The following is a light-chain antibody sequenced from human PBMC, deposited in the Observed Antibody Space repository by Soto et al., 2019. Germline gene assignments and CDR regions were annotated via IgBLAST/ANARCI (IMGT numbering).Light chain of an antibody. Sequence: EIVLTQSPATLSLSPGERATLSCRASQSLNTYLAWYQQKPGQAPRLLIYNASKTATGITARFSGGGSGTDFTLTISSLEPEDFAVYYCQQRTNWPLYTFGQGTDLEIK. CDR3: QQRTNWPLYT. J-gene: IGKJ2*01. V-gene: IGKV3-11*01. CDR1: QSLNTY. CDR2: NAS.